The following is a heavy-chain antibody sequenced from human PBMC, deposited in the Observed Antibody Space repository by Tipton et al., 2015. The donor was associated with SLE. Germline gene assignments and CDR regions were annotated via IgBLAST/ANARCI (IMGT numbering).Heavy chain of an antibody. CDR2: ISSRGSII. Sequence: QLVQSGGGAVQPGGSLRLSCAASGFTFRDYDMSWIRQAPGKGLEWVSYISSRGSIIYYADSVKGRLTISRDNAKNSLYLQMNSLRAEDTAVYYCAREGYSNWFDPWGQGTLVTVSS. D-gene: IGHD5-18*01. CDR1: GFTFRDYD. J-gene: IGHJ5*02. V-gene: IGHV3-11*01. CDR3: AREGYSNWFDP.